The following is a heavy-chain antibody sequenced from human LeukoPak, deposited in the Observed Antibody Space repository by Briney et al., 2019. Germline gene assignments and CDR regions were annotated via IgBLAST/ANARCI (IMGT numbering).Heavy chain of an antibody. CDR3: ASDYYDRSQY. CDR1: GFTFSNAW. Sequence: PEGSLRLSCTASGFTFSNAWMNWVRQAPGKGLEWVSYISSTGSTIYYADSVKGRFTISRDNAKNSLYLQMNSLRAEDTAVYYCASDYYDRSQYWGQGTLVTVSS. J-gene: IGHJ4*02. V-gene: IGHV3-48*04. CDR2: ISSTGSTI. D-gene: IGHD3-22*01.